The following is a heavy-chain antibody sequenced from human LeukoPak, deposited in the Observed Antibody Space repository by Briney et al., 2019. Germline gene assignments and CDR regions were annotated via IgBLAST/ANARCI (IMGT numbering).Heavy chain of an antibody. D-gene: IGHD3-22*01. J-gene: IGHJ4*02. V-gene: IGHV1-8*01. Sequence: GALVKVSCKASGYTFTSYDINWVRQATGQGLEWMGWMNPNSGNTGYAQKFQGRVTMTRNTSISTAYMELSSLRSEDTAVYYCATAPYYYDSSVDYWGQGTLVTVSS. CDR3: ATAPYYYDSSVDY. CDR1: GYTFTSYD. CDR2: MNPNSGNT.